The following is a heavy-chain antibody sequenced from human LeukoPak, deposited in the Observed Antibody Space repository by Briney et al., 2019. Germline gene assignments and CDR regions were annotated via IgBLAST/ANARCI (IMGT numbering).Heavy chain of an antibody. Sequence: ASVKVSCKASGYTFTNYGTSWVRQAPGQGLEWMGWISGNNANTNYAQKLQGRVTMTTDTSTSTAYMELNSLRSDDTAVYYCARSYFTAMSRRYAFDIWGPGTMVTVSS. CDR3: ARSYFTAMSRRYAFDI. J-gene: IGHJ3*02. CDR2: ISGNNANT. D-gene: IGHD5-18*01. V-gene: IGHV1-18*04. CDR1: GYTFTNYG.